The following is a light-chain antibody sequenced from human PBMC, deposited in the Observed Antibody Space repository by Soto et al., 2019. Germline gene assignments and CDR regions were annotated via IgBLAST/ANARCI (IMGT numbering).Light chain of an antibody. Sequence: QSALTQPASVSGSPGQSITISCTGTSSDVGGYNYVSWFQQHPGKAPKLIIFDVSNRPSGVSNRFSGSKSGNTASLTISGLQAEDGADYYCSSYTGRNAWLFGGGTKLTVL. V-gene: IGLV2-14*03. CDR3: SSYTGRNAWL. CDR2: DVS. CDR1: SSDVGGYNY. J-gene: IGLJ2*01.